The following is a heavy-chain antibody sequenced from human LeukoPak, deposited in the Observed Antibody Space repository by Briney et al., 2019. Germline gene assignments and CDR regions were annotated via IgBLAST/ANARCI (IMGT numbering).Heavy chain of an antibody. CDR3: ARVFSYGDHNDY. CDR1: GGSINSDS. J-gene: IGHJ4*02. V-gene: IGHV4-4*07. Sequence: PSETLSLTCTVSGGSINSDSWSWIRQPAGKGLEWIGRIYSSGSTNYNPSLKSRVTMSVDTSKNQFSLKVSSVTAADTAVYYCARVFSYGDHNDYWGQGTLVTVSS. CDR2: IYSSGST. D-gene: IGHD4-17*01.